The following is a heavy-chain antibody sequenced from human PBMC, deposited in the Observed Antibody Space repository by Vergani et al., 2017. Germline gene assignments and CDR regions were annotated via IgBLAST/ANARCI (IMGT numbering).Heavy chain of an antibody. CDR2: IIPILVLA. CDR1: GGTFSSYT. D-gene: IGHD6-19*01. V-gene: IGHV1-69*02. Sequence: QVQLVQSGAEVKKPGSSVKVSCKASGGTFSSYTISWVRQAPGQGLGWMGRIIPILVLATYAQKFQGSVTITADKSTSTAYMELSSLRSEDTAVYYCARGWGLAVAAHFDYWGQGTLVTVSS. CDR3: ARGWGLAVAAHFDY. J-gene: IGHJ4*02.